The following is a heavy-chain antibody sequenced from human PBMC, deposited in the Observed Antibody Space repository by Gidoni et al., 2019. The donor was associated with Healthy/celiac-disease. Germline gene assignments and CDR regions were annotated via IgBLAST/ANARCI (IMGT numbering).Heavy chain of an antibody. CDR1: GYTFTGYY. J-gene: IGHJ6*03. V-gene: IGHV1-2*02. D-gene: IGHD3-10*01. CDR2: INPNSGGT. Sequence: QVQLVQSGAEVKKPGASVKVSCKASGYTFTGYYMHWVRQAPGQGLEWMGWINPNSGGTNYAQKFQGRVTMTRDTSISTAYMGLSRLRSDDTAVYYCASLGARGVRYYYYMDVWGKGTTVTVSS. CDR3: ASLGARGVRYYYYMDV.